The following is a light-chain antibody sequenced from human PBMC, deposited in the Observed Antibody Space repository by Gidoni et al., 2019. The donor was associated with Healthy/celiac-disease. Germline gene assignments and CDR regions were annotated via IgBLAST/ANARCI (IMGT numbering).Light chain of an antibody. CDR1: KLGDKY. CDR2: QDS. CDR3: QAWDSSTVV. Sequence: YELTQPPSVSVSPVQTASITCSGDKLGDKYACWYQQKPGQSPVLVIYQDSKRPSGIPERFSGSNSGNTATLTISGTQAMDEADYYCQAWDSSTVVFGGGTKLTVL. V-gene: IGLV3-1*01. J-gene: IGLJ2*01.